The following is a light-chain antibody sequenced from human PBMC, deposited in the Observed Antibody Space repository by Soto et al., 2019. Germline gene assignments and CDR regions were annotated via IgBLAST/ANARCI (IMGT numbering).Light chain of an antibody. J-gene: IGLJ7*01. CDR3: TSYTHSNTLI. Sequence: SALTQPASVSGSPGQSVTISCTGTSSDIGLYNYVSWYQQHPAKAPKLMVYDVTHRPSGVSNRFSGSKSGNTASLTISGLLVEDEADYYCTSYTHSNTLIFGGGTQLTVL. V-gene: IGLV2-14*01. CDR2: DVT. CDR1: SSDIGLYNY.